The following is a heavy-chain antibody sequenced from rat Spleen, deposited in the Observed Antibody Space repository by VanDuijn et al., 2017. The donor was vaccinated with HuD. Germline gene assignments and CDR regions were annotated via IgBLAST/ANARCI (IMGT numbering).Heavy chain of an antibody. Sequence: EVQLVESGGGLVQPGRSLKLSCAASGFTFSGSGMAWVRQSPTKVLEWVASISTGGGNTYYRDSVKGRFTISRDNPESTLYLQMDSLRSEDTASYYCARRGSSFAYWGQGTLVTVSS. J-gene: IGHJ3*01. CDR3: ARRGSSFAY. CDR2: ISTGGGNT. CDR1: GFTFSGSG. D-gene: IGHD5-1*01. V-gene: IGHV5S13*01.